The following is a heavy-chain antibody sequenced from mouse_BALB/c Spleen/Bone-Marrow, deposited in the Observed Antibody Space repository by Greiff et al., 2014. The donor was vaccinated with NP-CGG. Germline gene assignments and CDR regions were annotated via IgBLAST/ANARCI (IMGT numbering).Heavy chain of an antibody. CDR1: GFTFSSFG. CDR2: ISSGSSTI. J-gene: IGHJ2*01. V-gene: IGHV5-17*02. CDR3: ARSYYGSSYYFDY. Sequence: VQLQQSGGGLVQPGGSRKLSCAASGFTFSSFGMHWVRQAPEKGLERVAYISSGSSTIYYADTVKGRFTISRDNPKNTLFLQMTSLRSEDTAMYYCARSYYGSSYYFDYWGQGTTLTVSS. D-gene: IGHD1-1*01.